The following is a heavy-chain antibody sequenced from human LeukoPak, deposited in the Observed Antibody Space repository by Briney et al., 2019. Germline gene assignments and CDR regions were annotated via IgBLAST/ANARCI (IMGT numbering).Heavy chain of an antibody. J-gene: IGHJ4*02. V-gene: IGHV3-64*01. CDR3: ARDEGAWWLQLGGPDY. D-gene: IGHD5-24*01. CDR1: GFTFSSHA. CDR2: ISSNGGNT. Sequence: GGSLTLSCAASGFTFSSHAMHWVRQAPGKGLEYVSAISSNGGNTYYANSVKGRFTISRDNSKNTLYLQMGSLRVEDMAVYYCARDEGAWWLQLGGPDYWGQGTLVTVSS.